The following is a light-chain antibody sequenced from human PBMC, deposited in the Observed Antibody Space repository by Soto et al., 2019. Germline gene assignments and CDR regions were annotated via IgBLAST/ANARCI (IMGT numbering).Light chain of an antibody. Sequence: QSALTQPPSVSGSPGQSVAISCTGTSSDVGNYNRVSWYQQPPGTAPRLMIYDVSNRPSGVPDRFSGSKSGNTASLTISGLQADDEADYYCSSYTTSSTYVCGTGTKVTVL. CDR3: SSYTTSSTYV. J-gene: IGLJ1*01. V-gene: IGLV2-18*02. CDR1: SSDVGNYNR. CDR2: DVS.